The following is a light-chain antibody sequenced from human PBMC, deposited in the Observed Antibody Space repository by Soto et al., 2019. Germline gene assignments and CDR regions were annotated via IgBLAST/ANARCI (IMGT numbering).Light chain of an antibody. Sequence: QSALTQPPSASGSPGQSVTISCTGTSSDVGGYNYVSWYQQHPGKAPKLMIYEVSDRPSGVSDRFSGSKSGNTASLTISGLQAEDEADYFCGSYTRDNTLVFGGGTKLTVL. CDR1: SSDVGGYNY. CDR2: EVS. J-gene: IGLJ3*02. CDR3: GSYTRDNTLV. V-gene: IGLV2-14*01.